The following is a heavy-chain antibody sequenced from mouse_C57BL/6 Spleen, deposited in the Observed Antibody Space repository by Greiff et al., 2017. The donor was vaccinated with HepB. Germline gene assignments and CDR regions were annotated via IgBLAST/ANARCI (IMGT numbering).Heavy chain of an antibody. D-gene: IGHD2-10*02. Sequence: QVQLQQSGPELVKPGASVKISCKASGYAFSSSWMNWVKQRPGKGLEWIGRIYPGDGDTNYNGKFKGKATLTADKSSSTAYKQLSSLTSEDSAVYFCARVLGLGAMDYWGQGTSVTVSS. J-gene: IGHJ4*01. V-gene: IGHV1-82*01. CDR1: GYAFSSSW. CDR2: IYPGDGDT. CDR3: ARVLGLGAMDY.